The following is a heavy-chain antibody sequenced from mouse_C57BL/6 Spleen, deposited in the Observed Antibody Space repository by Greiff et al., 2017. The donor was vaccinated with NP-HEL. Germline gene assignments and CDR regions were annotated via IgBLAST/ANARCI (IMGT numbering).Heavy chain of an antibody. D-gene: IGHD1-1*02. CDR1: GYTFTSYW. CDR2: IDPSDSET. Sequence: VQLQQPGAELVRPGSSVKLSCKASGYTFTSYWMHWVKQRPIQGLEWIGNIDPSDSETHYNQKFKDKATLTVDKSSSPAYMQLSSLTSEDSAVYYCARAGGGSGGGYWGQGTTLTVSS. CDR3: ARAGGGSGGGY. J-gene: IGHJ2*01. V-gene: IGHV1-52*01.